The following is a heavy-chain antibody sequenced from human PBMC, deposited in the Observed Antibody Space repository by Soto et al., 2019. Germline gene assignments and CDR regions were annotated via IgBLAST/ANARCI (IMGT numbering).Heavy chain of an antibody. CDR1: GGTFSSYA. D-gene: IGHD3-22*01. J-gene: IGHJ3*02. V-gene: IGHV1-69*01. CDR2: IIPIFGTA. Sequence: QVQLVQSGAEVKKPGSSVKVSWKASGGTFSSYAISWVRQAPGQGLEWMGGIIPIFGTANYAQKFQGRVTITADESTSTAYMELSSLRSEDTAVYYCARSRVTYYYDRSAFDIWGQGTMVTVSS. CDR3: ARSRVTYYYDRSAFDI.